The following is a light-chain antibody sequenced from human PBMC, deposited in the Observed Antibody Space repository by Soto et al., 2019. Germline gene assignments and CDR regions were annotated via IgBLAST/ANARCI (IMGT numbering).Light chain of an antibody. Sequence: DIVPAQSPLSLPVTPGAAASISCSYSNRVLHSNGYNYLDGYLQKTGQYPQLLIELGSNRASGVPDRGSGSGSGTDCTRKISRVEAEEVGVDYCMQALQTPWTFGQGTKVENK. CDR1: NRVLHSNGYNY. V-gene: IGKV2-28*01. CDR2: LGS. CDR3: MQALQTPWT. J-gene: IGKJ1*01.